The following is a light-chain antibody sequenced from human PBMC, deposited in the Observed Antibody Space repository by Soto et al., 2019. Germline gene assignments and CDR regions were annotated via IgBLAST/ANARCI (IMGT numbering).Light chain of an antibody. V-gene: IGKV1-27*01. J-gene: IGKJ1*01. Sequence: DIQMTQSPSSLSASVGDRVTITCRASRDITDYLAWYQQKPGQVPKLLIYTASTLQSGVPSRFTASGSGTDFTLTITGLQPEDFATYYCQNYNSAPWTFGQGTKVQF. CDR3: QNYNSAPWT. CDR1: RDITDY. CDR2: TAS.